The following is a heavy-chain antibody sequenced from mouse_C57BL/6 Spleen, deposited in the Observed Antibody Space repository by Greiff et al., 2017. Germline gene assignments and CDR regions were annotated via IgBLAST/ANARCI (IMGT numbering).Heavy chain of an antibody. V-gene: IGHV5-4*03. CDR1: GFTFSSYA. CDR2: ISDGGSYT. D-gene: IGHD2-2*01. CDR3: ARNRLRRDYFDY. J-gene: IGHJ2*01. Sequence: EVKVEESGGGLVKPGGSLKLSCAASGFTFSSYAMSWVRQTPEKRLEWVATISDGGSYTYYPDNVKGRFTISRDNAKNNLYLQMSHLKSEDTAMYYCARNRLRRDYFDYWGQGTTLTVSS.